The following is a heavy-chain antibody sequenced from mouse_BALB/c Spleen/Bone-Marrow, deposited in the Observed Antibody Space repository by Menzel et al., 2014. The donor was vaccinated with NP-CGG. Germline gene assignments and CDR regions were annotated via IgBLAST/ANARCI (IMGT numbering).Heavy chain of an antibody. CDR3: ARGNPLYAMDY. D-gene: IGHD2-1*01. V-gene: IGHV1-7*01. CDR1: GYTFTSYW. Sequence: QVHVKQSGAELAKPGASVKMSCKASGYTFTSYWMHWVKQRPGQGLEWIGYINPSTCYTDYNQKFNDKATLTADKSSSTAYMQLSSLTSKDSAVYYCARGNPLYAMDYWGQGTSVTVSS. J-gene: IGHJ4*01. CDR2: INPSTCYT.